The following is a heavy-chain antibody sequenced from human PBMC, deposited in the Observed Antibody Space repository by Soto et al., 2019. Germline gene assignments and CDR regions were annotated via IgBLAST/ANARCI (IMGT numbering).Heavy chain of an antibody. CDR3: GKGKELGVVRYGLDA. Sequence: GGSLRLSCGASGFSVKRYWMHWVRQAPGKGLVWLSRFGGDENYTDYADSVRGRFTISRDIAKNTIYLQMNSLRAEDTAVYYCGKGKELGVVRYGLDAWGQGTTVTVSS. V-gene: IGHV3-74*01. D-gene: IGHD3-3*01. J-gene: IGHJ6*02. CDR2: FGGDENYT. CDR1: GFSVKRYW.